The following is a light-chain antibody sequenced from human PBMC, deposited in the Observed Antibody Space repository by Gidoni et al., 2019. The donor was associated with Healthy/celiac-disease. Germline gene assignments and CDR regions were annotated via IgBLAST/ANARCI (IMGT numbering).Light chain of an antibody. CDR3: QQYGSSPT. CDR1: QSVSSSY. Sequence: EMVLTQSPGTLSLSPGERPTLTCRASQSVSSSYLAWYQQKPGQAPRLLIYGASSRATGIPDRFSGSGSGTDFTLTISRLEPEDFAVYYCQQYGSSPTFGQGTKLEIK. J-gene: IGKJ2*01. CDR2: GAS. V-gene: IGKV3-20*01.